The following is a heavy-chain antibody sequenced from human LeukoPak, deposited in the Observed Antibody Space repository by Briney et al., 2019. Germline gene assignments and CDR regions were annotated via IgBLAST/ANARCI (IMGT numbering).Heavy chain of an antibody. V-gene: IGHV3-7*01. J-gene: IGHJ6*02. D-gene: IGHD6-13*01. Sequence: GGSLRLSCAASGFTFSSYWMTWVRQAPGKGLEWVANINQDGGEKYYVDSVKGRFTISRDNANLYLQMNSLRAEDTAVYYCAKDFGSSWYREYYYYGMDVWGQGTTVTVSS. CDR2: INQDGGEK. CDR1: GFTFSSYW. CDR3: AKDFGSSWYREYYYYGMDV.